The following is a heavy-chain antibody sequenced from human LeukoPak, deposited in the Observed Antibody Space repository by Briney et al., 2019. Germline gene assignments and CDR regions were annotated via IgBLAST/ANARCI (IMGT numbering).Heavy chain of an antibody. CDR1: GGSFSNHY. CDR2: INQSGST. J-gene: IGHJ4*02. CDR3: ARGRGYDPVVFYFDY. D-gene: IGHD5-12*01. Sequence: PSETLSLTCAVYGGSFSNHYWNWIRQPPGKGLEWIGEINQSGSTNYNPSLKSRVTISIDTSKNQFSLNLTPVTAADTALYYCARGRGYDPVVFYFDYWGQGNLVTVSS. V-gene: IGHV4-34*01.